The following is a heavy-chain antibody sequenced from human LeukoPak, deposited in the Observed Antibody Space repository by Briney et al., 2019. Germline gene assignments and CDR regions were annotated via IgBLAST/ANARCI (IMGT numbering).Heavy chain of an antibody. Sequence: KPGGSLRLSCAAFGFTFSDYYMCWIRQAPGKGLEWVSYISSSGSTIYYADSVKGRFTISRDNAKNSLYLQMNSLRAEDTAVYYCARGPHCSSTSCYAEEGDYWGQGTLVTVSS. CDR1: GFTFSDYY. CDR2: ISSSGSTI. D-gene: IGHD2-2*01. V-gene: IGHV3-11*01. J-gene: IGHJ4*02. CDR3: ARGPHCSSTSCYAEEGDY.